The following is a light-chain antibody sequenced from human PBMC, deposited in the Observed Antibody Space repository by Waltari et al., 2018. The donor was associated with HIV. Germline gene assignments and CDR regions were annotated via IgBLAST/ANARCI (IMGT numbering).Light chain of an antibody. CDR3: QQYQNWPWT. Sequence: EIVMTQSTATLSVSPGERATISCRASQSISSKLAWYQQKPGQAPRLLIYVPSTRATGIPARFSGSGSGTEFTLTISSLQSEDFAIYYCQQYQNWPWTFGQGTKVEIK. J-gene: IGKJ1*01. CDR2: VPS. V-gene: IGKV3-15*01. CDR1: QSISSK.